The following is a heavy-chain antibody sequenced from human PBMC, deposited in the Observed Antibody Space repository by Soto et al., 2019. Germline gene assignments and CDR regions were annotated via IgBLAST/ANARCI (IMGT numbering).Heavy chain of an antibody. D-gene: IGHD1-26*01. J-gene: IGHJ6*02. CDR3: GRHLGPKNIVGYPYYYYYGMDV. CDR1: AFTFTTYY. Sequence: PAANGYCKASAFTFTTYYIAWMRQAPVQGREWMGDINPGGGRTRSQQNFQGTVTMTTDTYTSKVYRDLSSLRSEDTAVYYCGRHLGPKNIVGYPYYYYYGMDVWGQGTTVTVSS. CDR2: INPGGGRT. V-gene: IGHV1-46*01.